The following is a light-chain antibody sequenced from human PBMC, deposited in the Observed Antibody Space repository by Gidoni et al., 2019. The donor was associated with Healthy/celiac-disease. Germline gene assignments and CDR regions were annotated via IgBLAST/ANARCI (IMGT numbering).Light chain of an antibody. V-gene: IGLV8-61*01. CDR3: VLYMGSGIWV. CDR2: STN. CDR1: SGSVSTSYY. Sequence: QTGVTQEPSISVSPGGTVTLTCGLSSGSVSTSYYPSWYQQTPGQAPRTLIYSTNTRSSGVPDRFSGSILGNKAALTITGAQADDESDYYCVLYMGSGIWVFGGGTKLTVL. J-gene: IGLJ3*02.